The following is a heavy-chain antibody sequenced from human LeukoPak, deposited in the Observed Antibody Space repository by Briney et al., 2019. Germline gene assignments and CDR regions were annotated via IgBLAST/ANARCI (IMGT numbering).Heavy chain of an antibody. D-gene: IGHD3/OR15-3a*01. J-gene: IGHJ4*02. CDR2: ISSSSNTI. CDR3: AREVVGLDY. CDR1: GFTFSTYG. Sequence: GGSLRLSCAASGFTFSTYGMIWVRQAPGKGLEWVSYISSSSNTIQYADSVRGRFTISRDNAKSSLYLQMNSLRAEDTAVYYCAREVVGLDYWGQGTLVTVSS. V-gene: IGHV3-48*01.